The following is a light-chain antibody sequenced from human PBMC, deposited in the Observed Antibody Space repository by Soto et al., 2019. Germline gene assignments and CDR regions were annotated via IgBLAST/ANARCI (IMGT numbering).Light chain of an antibody. CDR1: QTISSW. CDR3: QQSYNTPQT. J-gene: IGKJ1*01. V-gene: IGKV1-39*01. CDR2: DTS. Sequence: DIQMTQSPSTLSGSVGDRVTITCRASQTISSWLAWYRQKSGKAPELLIYDTSTLLSGVPPRFTGSGSGTDFTLTITSLQPEDSATYYCQQSYNTPQTFGQGTKVDIK.